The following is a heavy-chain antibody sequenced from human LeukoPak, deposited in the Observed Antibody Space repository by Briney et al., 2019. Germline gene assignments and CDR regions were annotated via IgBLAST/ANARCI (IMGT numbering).Heavy chain of an antibody. CDR3: ARGQIDLLRNYFDS. CDR2: IYTAGNT. J-gene: IGHJ4*02. V-gene: IGHV3-66*01. Sequence: GGSLRLSCAASGFIVSHKYMAWVRQAPVKGLEWLSIIYTAGNTVSAESVKGRFIISRDNSRNTVHLQMNSLRDDDTAVYYCARGQIDLLRNYFDSWGPGTLVAVSS. D-gene: IGHD3-22*01. CDR1: GFIVSHKY.